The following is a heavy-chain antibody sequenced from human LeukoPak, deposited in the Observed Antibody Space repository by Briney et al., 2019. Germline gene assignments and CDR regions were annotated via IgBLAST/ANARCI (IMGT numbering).Heavy chain of an antibody. CDR3: ARDPTAYYDSSGYYLNTIDF. D-gene: IGHD3-22*01. CDR2: IGTAGDP. V-gene: IGHV3-13*05. CDR1: GFTFSSYD. Sequence: GGSLRLSCAASGFTFSSYDMHWVRQATGEGLEWVSAIGTAGDPYYPGSVKGRFTISREDAKNSLYLQMNSLRAGDTAVYYCARDPTAYYDSSGYYLNTIDFWGQGTLVTVSS. J-gene: IGHJ4*02.